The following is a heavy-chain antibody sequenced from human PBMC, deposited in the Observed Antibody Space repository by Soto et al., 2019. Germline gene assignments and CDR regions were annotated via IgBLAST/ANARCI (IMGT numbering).Heavy chain of an antibody. V-gene: IGHV4-39*01. D-gene: IGHD3-22*01. J-gene: IGHJ5*02. Sequence: LVPPSLTWTVSGGSIRSSSDCWGWKRQPPGKGLEWIGSIYYSGSTYYNPSLKSRVTISVDTSKNQFSLKLSSVTAADTAVYYCARSGYDSSGYYWRYNWFDPWGQGILVTVS. CDR1: GGSIRSSSDC. CDR3: ARSGYDSSGYYWRYNWFDP. CDR2: IYYSGST.